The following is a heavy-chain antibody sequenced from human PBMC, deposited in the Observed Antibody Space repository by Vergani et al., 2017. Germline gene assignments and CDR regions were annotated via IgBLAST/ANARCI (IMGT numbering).Heavy chain of an antibody. CDR3: ARGGLERWLHPFDY. CDR2: INPSGGST. J-gene: IGHJ4*02. Sequence: QVQLVQSGAEVKKPGSSVKVSCKASGGTFSSYAISWVRQAPGQGLEWMGIINPSGGSTSYAQKFQGRVTMTRDTSTSTVYMELSSLRSEDTAVYYCARGGLERWLHPFDYWGQGTLVTVSS. CDR1: GGTFSSYA. D-gene: IGHD5-24*01. V-gene: IGHV1-46*01.